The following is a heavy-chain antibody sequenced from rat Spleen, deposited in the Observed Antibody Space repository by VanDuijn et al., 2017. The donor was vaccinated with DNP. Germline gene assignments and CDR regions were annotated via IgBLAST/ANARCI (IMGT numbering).Heavy chain of an antibody. Sequence: QVQLKESGPGLVQPSQTLSLTCTVSGFSLTSYHVLWVRQPPGKGLEWMGRMQSGGTSDYNSTLRSRLSITRDTSKNLVFLEMNSVQTEDTAIYFCARAGTTMDTLYFDYWCQGVMVTVSS. D-gene: IGHD1-10*01. CDR2: MQSGGTS. V-gene: IGHV2-27*01. CDR1: GFSLTSYH. CDR3: ARAGTTMDTLYFDY. J-gene: IGHJ2*01.